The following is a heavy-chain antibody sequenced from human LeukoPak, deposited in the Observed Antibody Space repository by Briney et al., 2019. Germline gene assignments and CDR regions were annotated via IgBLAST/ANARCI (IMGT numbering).Heavy chain of an antibody. V-gene: IGHV3-23*01. CDR2: ISGSGGST. D-gene: IGHD6-13*01. Sequence: GGSLRLSGAASGFTFSSYAMSWVRQAPGKGLEWVSAISGSGGSTYYADSVKGRFTISRDNSKNTLYLQMNSLRAEDTAVYYCAKGGRYSSSSKLDYWGQGTLVTVSS. J-gene: IGHJ4*02. CDR1: GFTFSSYA. CDR3: AKGGRYSSSSKLDY.